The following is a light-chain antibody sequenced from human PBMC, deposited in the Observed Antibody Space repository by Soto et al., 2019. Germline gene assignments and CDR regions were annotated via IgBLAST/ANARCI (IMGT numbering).Light chain of an antibody. Sequence: QSALTQPASVSGSPGQSITISCTGTSSDIGTSNYVSWYQQHPGKVPKLMIYEVSNRPSGVSNRFSGSKSGNTASLAISGLQAEDEADYYCSSYTTSSTQVFGGGTKLTVL. J-gene: IGLJ3*02. CDR3: SSYTTSSTQV. CDR1: SSDIGTSNY. CDR2: EVS. V-gene: IGLV2-14*01.